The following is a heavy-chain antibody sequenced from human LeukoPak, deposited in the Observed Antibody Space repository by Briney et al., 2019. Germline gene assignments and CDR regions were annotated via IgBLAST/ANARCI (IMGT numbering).Heavy chain of an antibody. CDR1: GFTFSSYA. CDR3: AKAADYGDYVVWFDP. V-gene: IGHV3-23*01. J-gene: IGHJ5*02. D-gene: IGHD4-17*01. CDR2: ISGSGGST. Sequence: PGGSMSLSCAAYGFTFSSYAMSWVRQAPGKGLEWVSAISGSGGSTYYADSVKGRFTISRDNSKNTLYLQMNSLRSEDTAVYYCAKAADYGDYVVWFDPWGQGTLVTVSS.